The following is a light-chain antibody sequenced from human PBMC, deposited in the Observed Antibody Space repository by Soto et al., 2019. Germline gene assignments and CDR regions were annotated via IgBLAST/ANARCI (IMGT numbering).Light chain of an antibody. J-gene: IGKJ1*01. CDR2: RAS. CDR3: MQATHWPPT. CDR1: QSLVFSDGNAY. V-gene: IGKV2-30*01. Sequence: DVVMTQSPLSLPVTLGQPASISCKSSQSLVFSDGNAYLNWFQQRPGQSPRRLIYRASNRDSGAPDRFSCSWSGTDFTLQINGVEAEDVGVYYCMQATHWPPTFGRGTRVEIK.